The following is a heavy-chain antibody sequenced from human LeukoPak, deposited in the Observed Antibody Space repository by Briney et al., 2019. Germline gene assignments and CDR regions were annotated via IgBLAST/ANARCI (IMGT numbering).Heavy chain of an antibody. CDR3: ARGRPFDY. CDR1: GGSISSSSNY. J-gene: IGHJ4*02. Sequence: SETLSLTCTVSGGSISSSSNYWGWIRQPPGKGLEWIGYIFYSGSTNYNPSLKSRVTISIDTSKKQFSLKLNSVTAADTAVYYCARGRPFDYWGQGTLVTVSS. CDR2: IFYSGST. V-gene: IGHV4-61*05.